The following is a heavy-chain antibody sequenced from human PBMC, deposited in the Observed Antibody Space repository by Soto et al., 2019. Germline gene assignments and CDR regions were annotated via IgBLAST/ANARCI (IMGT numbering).Heavy chain of an antibody. CDR1: GGSISSYY. D-gene: IGHD3-10*01. CDR3: ARVYYYGSGSYFHYYYMDV. J-gene: IGHJ6*03. Sequence: TSETLSLTCTVSGGSISSYYWSWIRQPPGKGLEWIGYIYYSGSTNYNPSLKSRVTISVDTSKNQFSLKLSSVTAADTAVYYCARVYYYGSGSYFHYYYMDVWGKGTTVTVSS. V-gene: IGHV4-59*01. CDR2: IYYSGST.